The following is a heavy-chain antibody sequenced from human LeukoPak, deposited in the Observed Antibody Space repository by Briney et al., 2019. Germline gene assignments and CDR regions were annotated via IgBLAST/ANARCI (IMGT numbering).Heavy chain of an antibody. D-gene: IGHD2-2*01. CDR3: ARQTCSSTSCGYFDY. J-gene: IGHJ4*02. Sequence: GESLKISCKGSGYSFTSYWIGWVRQMPGKGLEWMGIIYPGDSDTRYGPSFQGQVTISADKSISTAYLQWSSLKASDTAMYYCARQTCSSTSCGYFDYWGQGTLVTVSS. CDR2: IYPGDSDT. V-gene: IGHV5-51*01. CDR1: GYSFTSYW.